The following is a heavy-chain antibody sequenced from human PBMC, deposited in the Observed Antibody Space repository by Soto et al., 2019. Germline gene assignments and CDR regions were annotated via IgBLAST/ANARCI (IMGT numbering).Heavy chain of an antibody. D-gene: IGHD3-10*01. CDR2: IYYSGST. Sequence: QVQLQEPGPGLVKPSETLSLTCTVSGGSISSYYWSWIRQPPGKGLEWIGYIYYSGSTNYNPSLKSRVTISVDTSKNQFSLKLSSVTAADTAVYYCARQSVGPYGSGSYFDYWGQGTLVTVSS. CDR3: ARQSVGPYGSGSYFDY. J-gene: IGHJ4*02. CDR1: GGSISSYY. V-gene: IGHV4-59*08.